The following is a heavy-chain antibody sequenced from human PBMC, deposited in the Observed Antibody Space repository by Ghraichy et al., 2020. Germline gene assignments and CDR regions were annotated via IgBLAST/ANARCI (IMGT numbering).Heavy chain of an antibody. CDR2: IYYSGTT. Sequence: SETLSLTCTVSGGSISSSSYYWGWVRQPPGKGLEWIGSIYYSGTTYYNPSLKSRLTISVDTSKNQFSLKVSSVTAADTAVYFCARLSRAEDPKYYYDSGGYYYGDAFDIWGQGTMVTVSS. V-gene: IGHV4-39*07. CDR3: ARLSRAEDPKYYYDSGGYYYGDAFDI. D-gene: IGHD3-22*01. J-gene: IGHJ3*02. CDR1: GGSISSSSYY.